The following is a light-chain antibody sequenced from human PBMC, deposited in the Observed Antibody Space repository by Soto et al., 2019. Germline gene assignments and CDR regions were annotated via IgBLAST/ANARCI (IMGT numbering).Light chain of an antibody. Sequence: QSVLTQPASVSGSPGQSITISCTGTSSDVGSYNLVSWYQQHPGKAPKLMIYEGSKRPSGVSNRFSGSKSGNTASLTISGLQAEDGADSYCCSYAGSLYVFGTGTKVTVL. V-gene: IGLV2-23*01. CDR2: EGS. CDR3: CSYAGSLYV. CDR1: SSDVGSYNL. J-gene: IGLJ1*01.